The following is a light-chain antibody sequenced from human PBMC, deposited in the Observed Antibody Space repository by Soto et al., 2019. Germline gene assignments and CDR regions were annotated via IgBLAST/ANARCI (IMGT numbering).Light chain of an antibody. V-gene: IGKV3-20*01. CDR3: HQFGSSPPAFT. J-gene: IGKJ2*01. CDR1: QSVSTRY. Sequence: ESMLTQSPGTLSLSPGERATLSCRASQSVSTRYLAWYQQKPGQAPRLLIYGASIRATGIPDRFSGSGSGTDFTLNISRPEPEDFAVYYCHQFGSSPPAFTFGQGTKLEI. CDR2: GAS.